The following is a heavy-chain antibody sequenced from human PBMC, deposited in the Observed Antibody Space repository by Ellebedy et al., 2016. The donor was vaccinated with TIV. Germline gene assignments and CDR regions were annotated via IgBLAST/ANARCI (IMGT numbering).Heavy chain of an antibody. V-gene: IGHV3-23*01. J-gene: IGHJ3*02. D-gene: IGHD3-22*01. CDR2: ISGSGYST. CDR1: GFIFSNYY. CDR3: ARSYDSSGYYRRGFDI. Sequence: GESLKISCVASGFIFSNYYMTWVRQAPGKGLEWVSAISGSGYSTYYADSVKGRFTISRDNSKDTLYLQMNSLRAEDTAVYFCARSYDSSGYYRRGFDIWGQGTMVTVSS.